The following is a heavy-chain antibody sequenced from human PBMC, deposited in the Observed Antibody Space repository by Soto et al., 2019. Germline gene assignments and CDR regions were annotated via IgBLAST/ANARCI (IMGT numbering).Heavy chain of an antibody. J-gene: IGHJ4*02. V-gene: IGHV4-30-2*01. D-gene: IGHD3-10*01. CDR3: ARGGGYGSGRTIDY. CDR1: GGSISSGGYS. Sequence: QLQLQESGSGLVKPSQTLSLTCAVSGGSISSGGYSWSWIRQPPGKGLEWIGYIYHSGSTYYNPSLKSRVTISVDRSKNQFSLKLSSVTAADTAVYYCARGGGYGSGRTIDYWGQGTLVTVSS. CDR2: IYHSGST.